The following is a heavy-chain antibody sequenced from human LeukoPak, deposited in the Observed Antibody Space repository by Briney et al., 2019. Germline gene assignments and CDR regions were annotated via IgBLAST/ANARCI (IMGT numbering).Heavy chain of an antibody. J-gene: IGHJ4*02. Sequence: ASVKVSCKASGYSFTSYYMHWVRQVPGQGLEWMGIINPSGGSTTYDQKFQGRVTMTGDTSTSTVYMELSSLRSEDTAVYYCARVSTGTTSDYWGQGTLVTVAS. D-gene: IGHD1-1*01. CDR2: INPSGGST. V-gene: IGHV1-46*01. CDR1: GYSFTSYY. CDR3: ARVSTGTTSDY.